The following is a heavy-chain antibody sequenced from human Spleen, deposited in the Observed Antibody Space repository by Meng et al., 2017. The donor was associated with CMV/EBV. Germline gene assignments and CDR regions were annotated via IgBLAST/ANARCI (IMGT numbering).Heavy chain of an antibody. J-gene: IGHJ4*02. CDR1: GFIVSAKY. CDR2: LYSGGNT. D-gene: IGHD2-15*01. CDR3: ARGSGGTLDS. V-gene: IGHV3-66*02. Sequence: GESLKISCAASGFIVSAKYVSWIRQAPGKGLEWVSVLYSGGNTYYGDSVRGRFTISIDKSENTLYLQMNSLRREDTAVYYCARGSGGTLDSWGQGTLVTVSS.